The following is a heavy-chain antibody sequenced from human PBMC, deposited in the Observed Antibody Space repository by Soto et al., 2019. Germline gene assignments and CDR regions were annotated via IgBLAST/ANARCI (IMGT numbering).Heavy chain of an antibody. V-gene: IGHV3-48*03. D-gene: IGHD5-18*01. J-gene: IGHJ4*02. CDR3: ARSLYSYADY. CDR2: ISSSGSTI. Sequence: GGSLRLSCAASGFTFSSYEMNWVRQAPGKGLEWVSYISSSGSTIYYADSVKGRFTISRDNAKNSLYLQMNSLRAEDTAVYYCARSLYSYADYWGQGTLVTVSS. CDR1: GFTFSSYE.